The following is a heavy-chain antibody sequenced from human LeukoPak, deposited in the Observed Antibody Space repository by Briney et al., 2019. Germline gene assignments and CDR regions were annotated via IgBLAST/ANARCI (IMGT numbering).Heavy chain of an antibody. V-gene: IGHV3-7*01. D-gene: IGHD6-13*01. J-gene: IGHJ4*02. CDR1: GFTFSRFW. CDR3: TREGITAAADY. Sequence: PGGPLRLSCAAAGFTFSRFWMRWVRQAPGKGREWVANIKQDGSEKYYVDSGKGRFTISRDNAKNSLYLQLNSLRAEDTAVYYCTREGITAAADYWGQGTLVTVSS. CDR2: IKQDGSEK.